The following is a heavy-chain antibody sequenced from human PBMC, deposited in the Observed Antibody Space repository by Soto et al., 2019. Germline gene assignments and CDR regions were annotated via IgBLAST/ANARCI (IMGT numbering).Heavy chain of an antibody. CDR3: ASHAYYDTLRDAFDI. D-gene: IGHD3-22*01. Sequence: GGSLRLSCAASGFTFSSYSMNWVRQAPGKGLEWVSSISSSSSYIYYADSVKGRFTISRDNAKNSLYLQMNSLRAEDTAVYYCASHAYYDTLRDAFDIWGPGTMVTVSS. CDR1: GFTFSSYS. CDR2: ISSSSSYI. J-gene: IGHJ3*02. V-gene: IGHV3-21*01.